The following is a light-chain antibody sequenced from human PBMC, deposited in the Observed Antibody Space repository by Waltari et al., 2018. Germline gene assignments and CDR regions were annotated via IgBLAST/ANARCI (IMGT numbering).Light chain of an antibody. V-gene: IGLV3-1*01. Sequence: SYELTQPPSVSVSPGQTASITCPGAKLGDKYAPWYQQKPGQSPVLVIYQDTKRPSGIPERFSGSNSGNTATLTISGTQGMDEADYYCLAWDSSTAWVFGGGTKLTVL. CDR3: LAWDSSTAWV. CDR2: QDT. J-gene: IGLJ3*02. CDR1: KLGDKY.